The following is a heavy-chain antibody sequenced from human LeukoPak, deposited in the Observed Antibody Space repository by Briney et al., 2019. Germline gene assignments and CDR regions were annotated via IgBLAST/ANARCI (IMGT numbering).Heavy chain of an antibody. Sequence: GGSLRLSCAASGFPFSSYWMSWVRQAPGKGLEWVANIKQDGSEKYYVDSVKGRFTISRDNAKNSLYLQMNSLRAEDTAVYYCARDLTGYSSGPTGYWGQGTLVTVSS. CDR2: IKQDGSEK. D-gene: IGHD6-19*01. CDR3: ARDLTGYSSGPTGY. J-gene: IGHJ4*02. V-gene: IGHV3-7*01. CDR1: GFPFSSYW.